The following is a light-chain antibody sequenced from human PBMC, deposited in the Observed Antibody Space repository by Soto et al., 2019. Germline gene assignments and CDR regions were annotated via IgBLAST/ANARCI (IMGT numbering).Light chain of an antibody. CDR1: QSFRGL. V-gene: IGKV3-11*01. J-gene: IGKJ5*01. CDR3: QQRHMWPIT. CDR2: DAY. Sequence: PTTLSVSPGEKAPLSCRASQSFRGLLAWYQQKPGQAPRLLIYDAYNRATGIPPRFSGSGSGTDFSLTISSLEPEDSAVYYCQQRHMWPITFGQGTRLEIK.